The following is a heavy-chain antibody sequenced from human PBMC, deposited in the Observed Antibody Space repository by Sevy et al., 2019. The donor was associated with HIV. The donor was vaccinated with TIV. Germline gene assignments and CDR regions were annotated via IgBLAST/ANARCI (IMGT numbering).Heavy chain of an antibody. CDR1: GFTFNGYG. Sequence: GGSLKLSCAASGFTFNGYGMHWVRQAPGKGLEWVAVILYDGSNEYYADSVKGRFTISRDNSKNTVYLQTNRLRTEDTAVYYCAKGLHYGSGSYYGGTDYWGQGTLVTVSS. CDR3: AKGLHYGSGSYYGGTDY. CDR2: ILYDGSNE. J-gene: IGHJ4*02. D-gene: IGHD3-10*01. V-gene: IGHV3-30*18.